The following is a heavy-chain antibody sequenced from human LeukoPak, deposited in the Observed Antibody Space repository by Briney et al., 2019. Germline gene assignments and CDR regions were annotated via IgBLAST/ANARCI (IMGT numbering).Heavy chain of an antibody. Sequence: PSQTLSLTCAVSGGSISSGGYSWSWIRQPPGKGLEWIGYIYHSGSTYYNPSLKSRVTISVDRSKNQFSLKLSSVTAADTAVYYCASYDFWSGYFDYWGQGTLVTVSS. CDR2: IYHSGST. D-gene: IGHD3-3*01. CDR1: GGSISSGGYS. CDR3: ASYDFWSGYFDY. V-gene: IGHV4-30-2*01. J-gene: IGHJ4*02.